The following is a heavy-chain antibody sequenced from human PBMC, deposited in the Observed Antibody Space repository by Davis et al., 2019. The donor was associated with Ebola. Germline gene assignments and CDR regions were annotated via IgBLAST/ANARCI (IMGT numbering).Heavy chain of an antibody. CDR2: IYYSGST. CDR1: GGSVSSGGYY. D-gene: IGHD6-13*01. V-gene: IGHV4-61*08. CDR3: ARRLGSSSWYKVGWFDP. J-gene: IGHJ5*02. Sequence: MPSETLSLTCTVSGGSVSSGGYYWSWIRQPPGKGLEWIGYIYYSGSTNYNPSLKSRVTISVDTSKNQFSLRLRSVTAADTAVYYCARRLGSSSWYKVGWFDPWGQGTLVTVSS.